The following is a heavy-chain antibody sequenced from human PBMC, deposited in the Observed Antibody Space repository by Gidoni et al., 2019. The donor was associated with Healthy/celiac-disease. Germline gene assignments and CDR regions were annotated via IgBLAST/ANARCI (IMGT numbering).Heavy chain of an antibody. D-gene: IGHD2-21*01. CDR1: GFTFSRYW. Sequence: EVQLVESGGGLVQPGGSLRLSCAASGFTFSRYWMSWVRQAPGKGLEWVDNIKQDGSEKYYVDSVKGRFTISRDNAKNSLYLQMNSLRAEDTAVYYCARDQDYSRKYYWFDPWGQGTLVTVSS. J-gene: IGHJ5*02. V-gene: IGHV3-7*03. CDR2: IKQDGSEK. CDR3: ARDQDYSRKYYWFDP.